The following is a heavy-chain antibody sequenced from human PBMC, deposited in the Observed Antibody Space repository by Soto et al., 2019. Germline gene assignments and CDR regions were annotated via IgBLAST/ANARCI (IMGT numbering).Heavy chain of an antibody. V-gene: IGHV4-59*01. CDR1: GDSTSNYY. CDR3: ACLRGKRGSPIDY. J-gene: IGHJ4*02. D-gene: IGHD2-15*01. CDR2: ISYSGNT. Sequence: SETLSLTCIISGDSTSNYYWSWIRQSPGKGLEWIGYISYSGNTNYNPSLKSRVTISVDTSKDQLSLKVTSVTAADTAMYYRACLRGKRGSPIDYWGQGTQVTVSS.